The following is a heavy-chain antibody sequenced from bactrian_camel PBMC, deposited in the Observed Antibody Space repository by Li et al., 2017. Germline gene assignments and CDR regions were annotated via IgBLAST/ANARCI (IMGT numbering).Heavy chain of an antibody. J-gene: IGHJ4*01. CDR3: AADFLQYCDGGRLAY. D-gene: IGHD1*01. CDR1: DWIYVTYC. V-gene: IGHV3S54*01. Sequence: HVQLVESGGGSVQAGGSLRLSCQASDWIYVTYCMGWFRQASRKEREGVASIFTGGSSPYSTDSVKGRFTISKDNGADGVNILYLQMNTLKPEDTATYYRAADFLQYCDGGRLAYWGQGTQVTVS. CDR2: IFTGGSSP.